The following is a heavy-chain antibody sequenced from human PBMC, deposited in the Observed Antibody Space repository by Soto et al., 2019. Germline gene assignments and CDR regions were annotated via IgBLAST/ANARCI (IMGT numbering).Heavy chain of an antibody. D-gene: IGHD2-2*01. V-gene: IGHV1-2*02. CDR3: ARGYCSSTSCYPPDY. Sequence: GASVKVSCKASGYTFTGYYMHWVRQAPGQGLEWMGWINPNSGGTNYAQKFQGRVTMTRDTSISTAYMELSRLRSDDPAVYYCARGYCSSTSCYPPDYWGQGTLVTVSS. J-gene: IGHJ4*02. CDR1: GYTFTGYY. CDR2: INPNSGGT.